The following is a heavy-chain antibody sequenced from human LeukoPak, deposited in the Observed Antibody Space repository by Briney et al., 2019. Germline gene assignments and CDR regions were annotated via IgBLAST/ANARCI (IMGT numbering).Heavy chain of an antibody. D-gene: IGHD3-22*01. Sequence: GGSLRLSCAASGFTFSNYGMTWVRQAPGKGLEWVSGISGSGGSPYYADSVKGRFTISRDNSKSTLFLQMNSLRVEDTAVYYCANGDNYFDGSGIDYWGQGTLVTVSS. CDR3: ANGDNYFDGSGIDY. J-gene: IGHJ4*02. V-gene: IGHV3-23*01. CDR1: GFTFSNYG. CDR2: ISGSGGSP.